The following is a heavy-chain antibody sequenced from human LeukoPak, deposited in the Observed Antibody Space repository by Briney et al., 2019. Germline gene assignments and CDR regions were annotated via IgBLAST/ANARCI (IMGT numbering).Heavy chain of an antibody. Sequence: GGSLRLSCAASGFTFSSYEMNWVRQAPGKGLEWVSYISSSGSTIYYADSVKGRFTISRDNAKNSLYLQMNSLRPEDTAVYYCARVPGYSYGKTASDYWAREPWSPSPQ. CDR2: ISSSGSTI. J-gene: IGHJ4*02. CDR1: GFTFSSYE. CDR3: ARVPGYSYGKTASDY. D-gene: IGHD5-18*01. V-gene: IGHV3-48*03.